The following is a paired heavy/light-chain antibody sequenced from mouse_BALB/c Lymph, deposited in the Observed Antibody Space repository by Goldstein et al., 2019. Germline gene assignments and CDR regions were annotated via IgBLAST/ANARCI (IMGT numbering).Light chain of an antibody. Sequence: DIQMTQSPASLSASVGETVTITCGASENIYGALNWYQRKQGKSPQLLIYGATNLADGMSSRFSGSGSGRQYSLKISSLHPDDVATYYCQNVLSTPYTFGGGTKLEIK. J-gene: IGKJ2*01. V-gene: IGKV12-89*01. CDR1: ENIYGA. CDR2: GAT. CDR3: QNVLSTPYT.
Heavy chain of an antibody. CDR1: GYSFTDYI. CDR2: INPYYGST. D-gene: IGHD3-1*01. J-gene: IGHJ4*01. V-gene: IGHV1-39*01. Sequence: EIQLQQTGPELVKPGASVKISCKASGYSFTDYIMLWVKQSHGKSLEWIGNINPYYGSTSYNLKFKGKATLTVDKSSSTAYMQLNSLTSEDSAVYYCARSARATTYAMDYWGQGTSVTVSS. CDR3: ARSARATTYAMDY.